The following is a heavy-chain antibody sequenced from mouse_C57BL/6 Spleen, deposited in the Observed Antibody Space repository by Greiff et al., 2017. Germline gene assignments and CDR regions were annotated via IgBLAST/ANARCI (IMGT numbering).Heavy chain of an antibody. Sequence: EVMLVESGGGLVKPGGSLKLSCAASGFTFSDYGMHWVRQAPEKGLEWVAYISSGSSTIYYEDTVKGRFTISRDNAKNTLFLQMTSLRSEDTAMYYCARRNYGSSKGYFDYWGQGTTLTGSS. CDR1: GFTFSDYG. V-gene: IGHV5-17*01. D-gene: IGHD1-1*01. CDR2: ISSGSSTI. CDR3: ARRNYGSSKGYFDY. J-gene: IGHJ2*01.